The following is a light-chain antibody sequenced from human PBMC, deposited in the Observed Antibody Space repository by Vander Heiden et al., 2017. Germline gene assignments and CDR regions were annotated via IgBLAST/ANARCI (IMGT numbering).Light chain of an antibody. J-gene: IGKJ4*01. V-gene: IGKV1-8*01. CDR1: LGLRSP. CDR2: GAS. CDR3: QQYYSYPVT. Sequence: AIRLPQSQPSFSASTGDRVTITCRAGLGLRSPLPWYQQKPGKAPKLLIYGASTLQRGVPSRFSGSGSGTDFTVTISFLQSEDFATYYCQQYYSYPVTFGGGTKVEIK.